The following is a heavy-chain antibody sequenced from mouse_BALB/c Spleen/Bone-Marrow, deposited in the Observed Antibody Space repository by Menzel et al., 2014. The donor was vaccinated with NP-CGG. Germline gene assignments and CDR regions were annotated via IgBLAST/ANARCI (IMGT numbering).Heavy chain of an antibody. D-gene: IGHD4-1*01. CDR1: GFSLTDYG. CDR2: IWGGGIT. CDR3: AKLGGYFDY. Sequence: QVQLKESGPGLVAPSQRLSITCTVSGFSLTDYGVSWIRQPPGKGLEWLGVIWGGGITYYNSALKSSLTISKDNSKSQVFLKMNSLQTDDTAMYYCAKLGGYFDYWGQGTTLTVSS. J-gene: IGHJ2*01. V-gene: IGHV2-6-5*01.